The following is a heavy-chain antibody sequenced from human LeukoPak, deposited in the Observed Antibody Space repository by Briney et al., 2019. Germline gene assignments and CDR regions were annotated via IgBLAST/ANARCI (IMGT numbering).Heavy chain of an antibody. CDR3: ASARWLLSPFDN. CDR2: ISNTGGT. CDR1: GDSISMYY. D-gene: IGHD2-21*02. V-gene: IGHV4-59*08. J-gene: IGHJ4*02. Sequence: PSQTLSLTCTVSGDSISMYYWIWIRQSPGKGLEWIGYISNTGGTNYNSSLKNRVAMSLDSSKNQFSLRLRSLTAADTAVYYCASARWLLSPFDNWGQGTLVTVSS.